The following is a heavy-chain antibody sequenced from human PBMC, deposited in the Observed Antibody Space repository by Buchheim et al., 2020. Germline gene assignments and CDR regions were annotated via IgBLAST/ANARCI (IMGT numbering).Heavy chain of an antibody. CDR3: ARGQSYYDSSGYYYRNYGMDV. CDR1: GFTFSSYA. CDR2: ISYDGSNK. V-gene: IGHV3-30*04. J-gene: IGHJ6*02. D-gene: IGHD3-22*01. Sequence: QVQLVESGGGVVQPGRSLRLSCAASGFTFSSYAMHWVRQAPGKGLEWVAVISYDGSNKYYADSVKGRFTISRDNSKKTLYLQMNSLRAEDTAVYYCARGQSYYDSSGYYYRNYGMDVWGQGTT.